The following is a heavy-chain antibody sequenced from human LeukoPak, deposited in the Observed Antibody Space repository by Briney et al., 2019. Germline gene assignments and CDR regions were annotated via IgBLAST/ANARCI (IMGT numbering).Heavy chain of an antibody. CDR3: AREVGATDY. J-gene: IGHJ4*02. CDR2: ISGDSSTI. CDR1: GFTFRTYS. Sequence: PGGSLRLSGAASGFTFRTYSMNWVRQAPGKGLEWVSYISGDSSTIYYAGSVRGRFTISRDNAKNSLYLQMNSLRVEDTAVYYCAREVGATDYWGQGTLVTVSS. D-gene: IGHD1-26*01. V-gene: IGHV3-48*04.